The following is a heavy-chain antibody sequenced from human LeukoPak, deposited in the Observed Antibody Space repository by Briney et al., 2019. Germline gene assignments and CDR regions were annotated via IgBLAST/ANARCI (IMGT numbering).Heavy chain of an antibody. CDR1: GFTFSSYS. D-gene: IGHD3-10*01. V-gene: IGHV3-21*01. CDR2: ITTISHYI. CDR3: ARSGGPGTYHQLRYNWFDP. Sequence: GGSLRLSCAASGFTFSSYSMSWVRQAPGKGLEWLSSITTISHYIYYAGAVRGRFTISRDNAKNSLYLQMNSLRGEDTAVYYCARSGGPGTYHQLRYNWFDPWGQGTLVTVSS. J-gene: IGHJ5*02.